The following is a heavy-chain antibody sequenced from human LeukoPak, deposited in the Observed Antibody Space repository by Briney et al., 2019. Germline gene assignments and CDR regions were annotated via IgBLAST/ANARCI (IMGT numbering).Heavy chain of an antibody. J-gene: IGHJ4*02. CDR2: MNPNSGNT. Sequence: ASVKVSCKASGYTFTIYDINWVRQATGQGLEWMGWMNPNSGNTGYAQKFQGRVTMTRNTSISTAYMELNSLRAEDTAVYYCAKSDLNYGGNPDYWGQGTLVTVSS. D-gene: IGHD4-23*01. V-gene: IGHV1-8*01. CDR3: AKSDLNYGGNPDY. CDR1: GYTFTIYD.